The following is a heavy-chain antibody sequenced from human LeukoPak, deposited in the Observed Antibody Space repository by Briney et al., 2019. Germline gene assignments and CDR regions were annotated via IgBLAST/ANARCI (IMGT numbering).Heavy chain of an antibody. CDR3: ARAGYYRFDY. D-gene: IGHD2/OR15-2a*01. V-gene: IGHV3-74*01. Sequence: ASXFPFSXYXMTXXXQXPGXXXVWVSRINPDGSSTTYADSVKGRFTISRDNAENTLYLQMNSLRVEDSAVYYCARAGYYRFDYWGQGTLVTVSS. CDR2: INPDGSST. CDR1: XFPFSXYX. J-gene: IGHJ4*02.